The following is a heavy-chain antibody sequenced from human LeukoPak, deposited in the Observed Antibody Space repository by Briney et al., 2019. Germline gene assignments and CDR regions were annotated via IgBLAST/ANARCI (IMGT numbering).Heavy chain of an antibody. CDR2: ISSSSSYI. Sequence: PGGSLRLSCAASGFTFSSYSMNWVRQAPGKGLEWVSSISSSSSYIYYADSVKGRFTISRDNAKNSLYLQMNSLRAEDTAVYYCERGPKISALITMVRGGDYYMDVWGKGTTVTISS. J-gene: IGHJ6*03. CDR1: GFTFSSYS. CDR3: ERGPKISALITMVRGGDYYMDV. D-gene: IGHD3-10*01. V-gene: IGHV3-21*01.